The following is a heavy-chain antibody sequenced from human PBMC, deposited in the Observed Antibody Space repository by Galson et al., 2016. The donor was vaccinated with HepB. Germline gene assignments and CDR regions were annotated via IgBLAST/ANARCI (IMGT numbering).Heavy chain of an antibody. CDR3: ATTYCGADCSHVYAFDF. J-gene: IGHJ3*01. CDR1: GDSISSANW. CDR2: VFHSGST. Sequence: SETLSLTCAVSGDSISSANWWSWVRQAPGRGLEWIGEVFHSGSTNYNPSFESRVTILVDESQNHFSLNLSSVTAADTALYYCATTYCGADCSHVYAFDFWGQGTMVTVSS. V-gene: IGHV4-4*02. D-gene: IGHD2-21*01.